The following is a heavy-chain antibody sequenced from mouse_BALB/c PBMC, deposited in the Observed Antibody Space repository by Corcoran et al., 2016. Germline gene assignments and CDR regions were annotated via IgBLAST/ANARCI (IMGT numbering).Heavy chain of an antibody. J-gene: IGHJ2*01. Sequence: EVQLQQSGAELVKPGASVKLSCTASGFNIKDTYMHWVKQRPEQGLEWIGRIDPANGNTKYDPKFQGKATITADTSSNTAYLQLSSLTSEDTAVYYCARCYYGSSYGDYWGQGTTLTVSS. D-gene: IGHD1-1*01. V-gene: IGHV14-3*02. CDR1: GFNIKDTY. CDR3: ARCYYGSSYGDY. CDR2: IDPANGNT.